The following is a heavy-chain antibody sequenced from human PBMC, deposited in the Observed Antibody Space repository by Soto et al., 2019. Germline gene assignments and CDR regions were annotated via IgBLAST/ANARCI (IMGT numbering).Heavy chain of an antibody. CDR1: AFPFSSYA. D-gene: IGHD6-13*01. CDR2: ISYDGSNQ. V-gene: IGHV3-30-3*01. Sequence: QVQLVESGGGVVQPGRSLRLSCAASAFPFSSYAMHWVRQAPGKGLEWVAVISYDGSNQYYADSVKGRFTISRDNSKNTVYLQMNSLRAEDTAVYYCARDRPVRAATGTRWGVGMGVWGQGTTVTVSS. CDR3: ARDRPVRAATGTRWGVGMGV. J-gene: IGHJ6*02.